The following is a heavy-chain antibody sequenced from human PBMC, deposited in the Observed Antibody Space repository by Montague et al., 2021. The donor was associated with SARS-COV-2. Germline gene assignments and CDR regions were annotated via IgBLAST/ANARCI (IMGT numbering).Heavy chain of an antibody. Sequence: PALVKPTQTLTLTCTFSGFSLSTNGVGVGWIRQPPGKALEWLALIYWDGEKLYSPSLMSRLTISRGTSKNQVVLTMTNMNPVDTATYYCAHRREDATLITAWFDPWGQGTMVTVSS. V-gene: IGHV2-5*02. CDR3: AHRREDATLITAWFDP. CDR1: GFSLSTNGVG. CDR2: IYWDGEK. D-gene: IGHD1-1*01. J-gene: IGHJ5*02.